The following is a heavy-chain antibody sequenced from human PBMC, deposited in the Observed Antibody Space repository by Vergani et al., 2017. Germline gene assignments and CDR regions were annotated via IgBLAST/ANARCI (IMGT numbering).Heavy chain of an antibody. Sequence: EVHLLESGGGQVEAGGSLRLSCVASGFTFSNSAMSWVRQTSGKGLEWVSAISGHGDRTYYADSVKGRFTISRDNSKNMLYLQMNSLRAEDTAVYYCARLSYVTTPYLQGGYDCWGQGTLVSVSS. CDR1: GFTFSNSA. CDR3: ARLSYVTTPYLQGGYDC. V-gene: IGHV3-23*01. J-gene: IGHJ4*03. D-gene: IGHD2-15*01. CDR2: ISGHGDRT.